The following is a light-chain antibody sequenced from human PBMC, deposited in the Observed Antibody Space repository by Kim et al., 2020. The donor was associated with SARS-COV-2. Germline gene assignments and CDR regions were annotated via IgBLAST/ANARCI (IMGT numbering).Light chain of an antibody. J-gene: IGLJ3*02. Sequence: ELTQPPSASGSPGQRVTISCSGSSCNIGSNNVVWYQQLPGAAPNLIIYSNNQRPSGIADRVSGSRSGTSASLAISGLQSGDEADYYCAVWDDSLKQGVFGGGTQLTVL. V-gene: IGLV1-44*01. CDR2: SNN. CDR1: SCNIGSNN. CDR3: AVWDDSLKQGV.